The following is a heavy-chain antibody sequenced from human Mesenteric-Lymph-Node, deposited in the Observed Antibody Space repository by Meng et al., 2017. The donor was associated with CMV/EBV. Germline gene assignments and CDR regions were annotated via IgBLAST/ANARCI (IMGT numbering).Heavy chain of an antibody. CDR1: GDSISRSNW. CDR2: IFHSGTT. D-gene: IGHD3-10*01. J-gene: IGHJ4*02. CDR3: ASRNYYASGSPDY. V-gene: IGHV4-4*02. Sequence: VSGDSISRSNWWTWVRQPPGKGLEWIGEIFHSGTTNYNPSLKSRVTISVDKSKNQFSLELTSVTAADTAVYYCASRNYYASGSPDYWGQGTLVTVSS.